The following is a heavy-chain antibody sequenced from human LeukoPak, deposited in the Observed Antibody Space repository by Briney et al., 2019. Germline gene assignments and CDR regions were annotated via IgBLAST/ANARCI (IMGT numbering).Heavy chain of an antibody. J-gene: IGHJ4*02. CDR3: ARDAARRGFDY. CDR1: GFTLSSYG. CDR2: IWYDGSNK. Sequence: GGSLRLSCAASGFTLSSYGMHWVRQAPGKGLEWVAVIWYDGSNKYYADSVKGRFTISRDNSKNTLYLQMNSLRAEDTAVYYCARDAARRGFDYWGQGTLVTVSS. D-gene: IGHD6-6*01. V-gene: IGHV3-33*01.